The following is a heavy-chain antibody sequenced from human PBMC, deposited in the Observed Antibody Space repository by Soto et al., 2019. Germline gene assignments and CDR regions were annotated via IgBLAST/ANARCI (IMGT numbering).Heavy chain of an antibody. J-gene: IGHJ4*02. V-gene: IGHV3-23*01. Sequence: PGGSLRLSCAASGFTFSSYAMGWVRQAPGKGLEWVSAISGSGGSTYYADSVKGRFTISRDNSKNTLYLQMNSLRAEDTAVYYCAKVKSGGYYFDYWGQGTLVTVSS. CDR1: GFTFSSYA. D-gene: IGHD3-10*01. CDR2: ISGSGGST. CDR3: AKVKSGGYYFDY.